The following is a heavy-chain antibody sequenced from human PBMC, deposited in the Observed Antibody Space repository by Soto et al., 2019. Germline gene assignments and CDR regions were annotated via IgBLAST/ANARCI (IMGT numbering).Heavy chain of an antibody. Sequence: QVQLVESGGGVVQPGRSLRLSCAASGFTFSIYGMHWVRQAPGKGLEWVAVIWYDGSNKYYADSVKGRFTISRDNSKNTLYLQMNSLRAEDTAVYYCARVDDFWSGSTLQYYYYGMDVWGQGTTVTVSS. CDR3: ARVDDFWSGSTLQYYYYGMDV. D-gene: IGHD3-3*01. CDR1: GFTFSIYG. V-gene: IGHV3-33*01. J-gene: IGHJ6*02. CDR2: IWYDGSNK.